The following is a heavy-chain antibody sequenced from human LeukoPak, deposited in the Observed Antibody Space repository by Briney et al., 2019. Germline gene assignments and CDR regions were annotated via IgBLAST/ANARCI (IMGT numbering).Heavy chain of an antibody. V-gene: IGHV4-31*03. Sequence: SETLPLTCTVSGGSISSGGYYWSWIRQHPGKGLEWIGYIYYSGSTYYNPSLKSRVTISVDTSKNQFSLKLSSVTAADTAVYYCARDDRLLLDYWGQGTLVTVSS. J-gene: IGHJ4*02. D-gene: IGHD3-22*01. CDR1: GGSISSGGYY. CDR3: ARDDRLLLDY. CDR2: IYYSGST.